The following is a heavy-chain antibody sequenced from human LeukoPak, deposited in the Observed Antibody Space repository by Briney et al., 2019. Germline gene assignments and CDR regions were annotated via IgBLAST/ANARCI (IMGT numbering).Heavy chain of an antibody. J-gene: IGHJ3*02. CDR2: IWYDGSNK. Sequence: PGGSLRLSCAASGFTFSSYGVHWVRQAPGKGRDCVAVIWYDGSNKYYADSVKGRFTISRDNSKNTLYLQMNSLRAEDTAVYYCARGANWGFDAFDIWGQGTMVTVSS. D-gene: IGHD7-27*01. CDR1: GFTFSSYG. V-gene: IGHV3-33*01. CDR3: ARGANWGFDAFDI.